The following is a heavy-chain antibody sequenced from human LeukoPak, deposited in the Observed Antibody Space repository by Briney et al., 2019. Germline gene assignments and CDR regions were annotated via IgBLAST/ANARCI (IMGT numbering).Heavy chain of an antibody. J-gene: IGHJ4*02. Sequence: GGSLRLSCAASGFTFSDYYMSWIRQAPGKGLEWVSYIVGSGRTEYYADSVKGRFTISRDNSKNTLYLQMNSLRAEDTAVYYCAKDRTGYSYGFYYFDYWGQGTLVTVSS. CDR1: GFTFSDYY. CDR2: IVGSGRTE. D-gene: IGHD5-18*01. CDR3: AKDRTGYSYGFYYFDY. V-gene: IGHV3-11*04.